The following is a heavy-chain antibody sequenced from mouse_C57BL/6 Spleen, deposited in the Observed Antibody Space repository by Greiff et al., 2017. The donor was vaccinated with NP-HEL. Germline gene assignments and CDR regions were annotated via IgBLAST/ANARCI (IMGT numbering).Heavy chain of an antibody. D-gene: IGHD1-1*01. CDR3: ARGYLLLPLYYAMDY. V-gene: IGHV3-6*01. CDR2: ISYDGSN. CDR1: GYSITSGYY. Sequence: VQLKESGPGLVKPSQSLSLTCSVTGYSITSGYYWNWIRQFPGNKLEWMGYISYDGSNNYNPSLKNRISITRDTSKNQFFLKLNSVTTEDTATYYCARGYLLLPLYYAMDYWGQGTSVTVSS. J-gene: IGHJ4*01.